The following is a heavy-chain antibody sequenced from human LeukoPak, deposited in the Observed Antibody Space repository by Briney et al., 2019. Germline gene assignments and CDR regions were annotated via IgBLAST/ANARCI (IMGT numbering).Heavy chain of an antibody. Sequence: PGGSLRLSCAASGFTFSSSWMHWVRQGPGTGLVWVSGINGDGSRTTYADSVKGRFTISRDNAKNTLYLQMNSLRAEDTAVYYCAKDLSAVQSLGVRGFDYWGQGTLVTVSS. J-gene: IGHJ4*02. CDR3: AKDLSAVQSLGVRGFDY. V-gene: IGHV3-74*01. CDR1: GFTFSSSW. CDR2: INGDGSRT. D-gene: IGHD3-3*01.